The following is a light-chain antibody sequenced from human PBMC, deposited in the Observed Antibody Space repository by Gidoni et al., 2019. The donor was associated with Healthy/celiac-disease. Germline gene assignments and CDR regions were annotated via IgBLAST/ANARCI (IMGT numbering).Light chain of an antibody. CDR1: QSVSSSY. V-gene: IGKV3-20*01. Sequence: ESVLTQSPGTLSVSPGERATLSCRASQSVSSSYLAWYQQKPGQAPRLLIYGASSRATGIPDRFSGSGSGTDFTLTISRLEPEDFAVYYCQQYGSSSWTFGQGTKVEIK. J-gene: IGKJ1*01. CDR3: QQYGSSSWT. CDR2: GAS.